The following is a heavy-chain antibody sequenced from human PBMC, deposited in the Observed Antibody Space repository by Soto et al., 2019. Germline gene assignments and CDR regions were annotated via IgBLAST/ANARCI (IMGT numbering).Heavy chain of an antibody. J-gene: IGHJ6*02. V-gene: IGHV4-34*01. CDR2: VNHSGST. CDR3: ANLGYCSGGSCYFDYGMDV. CDR1: GGSFSGYY. D-gene: IGHD2-15*01. Sequence: QVQLQQWGAGLLKPSETLSLTCAVYGGSFSGYYWSWIRQPPGTGLEWMGEVNHSGSTNYNPSLKSRVTISVDTSKNQFSLKLSSVTAADTAVYYCANLGYCSGGSCYFDYGMDVWGQGTTVTVSS.